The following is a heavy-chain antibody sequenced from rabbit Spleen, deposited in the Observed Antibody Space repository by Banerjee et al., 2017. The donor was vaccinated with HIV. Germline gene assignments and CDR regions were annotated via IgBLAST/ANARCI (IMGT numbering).Heavy chain of an antibody. Sequence: QLKESGGGLVQPGGSLKLSCKGSGFDFSSYYMSWVRQAPGKGLEWIGYIDPVFGVTVYANWVNGRFTISRDNAQNTLYLQMNSLTAADTATYFCAKDIGYDDYSEKGYFNLWGQGTLVTVS. CDR1: GFDFSSYY. D-gene: IGHD2-1*01. J-gene: IGHJ4*01. V-gene: IGHV1S7*01. CDR2: IDPVFGVT. CDR3: AKDIGYDDYSEKGYFNL.